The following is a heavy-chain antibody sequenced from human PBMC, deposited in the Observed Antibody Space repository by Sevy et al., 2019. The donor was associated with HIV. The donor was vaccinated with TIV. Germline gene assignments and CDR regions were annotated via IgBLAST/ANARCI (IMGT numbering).Heavy chain of an antibody. CDR3: ARDSSYCSGGSYYPGVYYYGMDV. CDR2: IYYSGST. CDR1: GGSISSGGYY. J-gene: IGHJ6*02. V-gene: IGHV4-31*03. D-gene: IGHD2-15*01. Sequence: SETLSLTCTVSGGSISSGGYYWSWIRQHPGKGLEWIGYIYYSGSTYYNPSLKSRVTISVDTSKNQVSLKLSSVTAADTAVYYCARDSSYCSGGSYYPGVYYYGMDVWGQGTTVTVSS.